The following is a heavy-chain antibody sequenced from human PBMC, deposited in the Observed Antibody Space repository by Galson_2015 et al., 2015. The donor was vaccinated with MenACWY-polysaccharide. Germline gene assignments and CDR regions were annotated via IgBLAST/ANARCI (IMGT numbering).Heavy chain of an antibody. V-gene: IGHV3-48*01. Sequence: SLRLSCAASGFTFSNHSMNWVRQAPGKGLEWVADIRNSSSSIYYGDSVKGRFTISRDNSKNTVYLQMNSLIAEDTAVYYCARVSDCDGSVSHYRCLDYLGHGALVIVSS. CDR1: GFTFSNHS. D-gene: IGHD3-10*01. CDR3: ARVSDCDGSVSHYRCLDY. CDR2: IRNSSSSI. J-gene: IGHJ4*01.